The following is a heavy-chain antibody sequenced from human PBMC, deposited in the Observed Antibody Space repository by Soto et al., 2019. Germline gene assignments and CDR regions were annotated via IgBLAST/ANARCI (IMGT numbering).Heavy chain of an antibody. Sequence: GESLKISCKGSGYSFTRYWIGWVRQMPGKGLEWMGIIYPGDSDTRYSPSFQGQVTISVDKSISTAYLQWSSLKASDTAMYYCARQPDYNILTGYFYYLDYWGRGTLVTVSS. V-gene: IGHV5-51*01. CDR2: IYPGDSDT. D-gene: IGHD3-9*01. CDR3: ARQPDYNILTGYFYYLDY. J-gene: IGHJ4*02. CDR1: GYSFTRYW.